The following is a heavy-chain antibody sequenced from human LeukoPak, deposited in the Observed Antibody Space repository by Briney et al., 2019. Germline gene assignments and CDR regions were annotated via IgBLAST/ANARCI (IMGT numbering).Heavy chain of an antibody. CDR1: GYTFTNHE. D-gene: IGHD3/OR15-3a*01. Sequence: GASVKVSCKASGYTFTNHEMHWVRQAPGQSLEWMGGINGGNGDTKYSQEFQGRVTISRDTSANTAYMELSNLRSEDMGVYCTLYNFWGQGTLVTVSS. CDR2: INGGNGDT. V-gene: IGHV1-3*03. CDR3: LYNF. J-gene: IGHJ4*02.